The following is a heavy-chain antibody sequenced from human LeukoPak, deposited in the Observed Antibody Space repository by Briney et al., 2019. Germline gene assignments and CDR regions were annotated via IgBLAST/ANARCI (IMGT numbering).Heavy chain of an antibody. CDR2: INNRGTT. CDR1: GVSLSPHY. CDR3: ARVPLLWLTPFDF. V-gene: IGHV4-34*01. Sequence: SETLSLTCAVSGVSLSPHYWSWIRRPLGKGLEWIGEINNRGTTNYSPSLRGRATISVDTSKNQFSLRLTSVTAADTAIYCCARVPLLWLTPFDFWGQGTLATVSS. D-gene: IGHD5-12*01. J-gene: IGHJ4*02.